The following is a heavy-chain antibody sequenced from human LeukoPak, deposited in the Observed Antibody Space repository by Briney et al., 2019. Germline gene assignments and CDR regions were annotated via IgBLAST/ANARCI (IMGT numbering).Heavy chain of an antibody. CDR1: GFTFSSYG. Sequence: PGGSLRLSCAASGFTFSSYGMHWVRQAPGKGLEWVAVISYDGSNKYYADSVKGRFTISRDNSKNTLYLQMNSLRAEDTAVYYCAKDRVSMYYFDYWGQGTLVTVSS. V-gene: IGHV3-30*18. D-gene: IGHD3-10*02. CDR3: AKDRVSMYYFDY. J-gene: IGHJ4*02. CDR2: ISYDGSNK.